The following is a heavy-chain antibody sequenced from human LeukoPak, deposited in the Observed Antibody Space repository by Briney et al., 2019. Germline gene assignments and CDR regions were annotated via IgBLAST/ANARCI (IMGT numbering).Heavy chain of an antibody. CDR1: GYTFSSYW. J-gene: IGHJ4*02. Sequence: GGSLRLSCKGSGYTFSSYWIGWVRQMPGKGLEWMGIIYPGDSDTRYSPSLQGQVTISVDTSIGTAYLQWSSLKASDTAIYYCARQNAFRLDYWGQGTLVTVSS. V-gene: IGHV5-51*01. CDR2: IYPGDSDT. CDR3: ARQNAFRLDY.